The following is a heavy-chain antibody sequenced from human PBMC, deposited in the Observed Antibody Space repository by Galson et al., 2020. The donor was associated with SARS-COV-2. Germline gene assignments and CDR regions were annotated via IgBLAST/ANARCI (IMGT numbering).Heavy chain of an antibody. Sequence: SETLSLTCAVYGGSFSGYYWSWIRQPPGKGLEWIGEINHSGSTNYTPSLKSRVTISVDTSKNQFSLKLSSVTAADTAVYYCAREPTYGYSSGWYKVEDYWGQGILVTVSS. D-gene: IGHD6-19*01. CDR2: INHSGST. CDR1: GGSFSGYY. J-gene: IGHJ4*02. V-gene: IGHV4-34*01. CDR3: AREPTYGYSSGWYKVEDY.